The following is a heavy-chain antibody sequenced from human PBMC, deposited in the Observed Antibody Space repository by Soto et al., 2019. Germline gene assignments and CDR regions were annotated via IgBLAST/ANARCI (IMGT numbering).Heavy chain of an antibody. D-gene: IGHD3-16*01. CDR3: ATDAGGDTTCAEILD. V-gene: IGHV3-23*01. J-gene: IGHJ4*02. CDR1: GFTFTSYG. CDR2: ISGFGDTT. Sequence: EVQLLESGGGLVQPGGSLRLSCAASGFTFTSYGMSWVRQAPGKGLEWVSTISGFGDTTYYADSVKGRFTISRDNSKNTRYLQMSGLRAEDTAVTCCATDAGGDTTCAEILDWGPGTLVTVSS.